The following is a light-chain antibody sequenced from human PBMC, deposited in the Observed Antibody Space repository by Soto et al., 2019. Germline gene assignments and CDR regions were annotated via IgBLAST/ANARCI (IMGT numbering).Light chain of an antibody. J-gene: IGLJ3*02. CDR2: SNN. V-gene: IGLV1-44*01. CDR1: SSNIGSNY. CDR3: AAWDDSLNALV. Sequence: QSVLTQPPSASGTPGQRVTISCSGSSSNIGSNYVYWYQQLPGTAPKLLIYSNNQRPSGVPDRFSGSKSGTSASLAISGLQSEDEADYYCAAWDDSLNALVFGGGTKVTVL.